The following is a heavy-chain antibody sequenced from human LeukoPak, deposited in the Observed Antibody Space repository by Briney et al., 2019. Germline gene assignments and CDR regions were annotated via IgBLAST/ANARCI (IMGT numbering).Heavy chain of an antibody. CDR3: ARRRYYDGSGYLE. V-gene: IGHV4-39*01. CDR2: IYYSGRT. D-gene: IGHD3-22*01. J-gene: IGHJ1*01. CDR1: GDSVSRSDSY. Sequence: SETLSLTCSVSGDSVSRSDSYWDWIRQPPGKGLQWIGTIYYSGRTYCSPSLKSRVTMSVDTSNNQFSLNLRSVTAADTAVYYCARRRYYDGSGYLEWGQGTLLSVSS.